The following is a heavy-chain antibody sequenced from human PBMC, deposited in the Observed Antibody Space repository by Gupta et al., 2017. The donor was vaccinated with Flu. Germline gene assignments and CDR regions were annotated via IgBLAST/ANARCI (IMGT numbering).Heavy chain of an antibody. CDR1: GGSISRYF. CDR3: ARVPTFGDYVPNDAFDI. Sequence: QVQLQESGPGLVKPSETLSLTCTVSGGSISRYFWSWIRQPPGKGLEWIGYIYNGGSTNYNPSLKCRVTISVDTSKNQFSLKLSSVTAADTAVYYCARVPTFGDYVPNDAFDIWGQGTMLTVSS. J-gene: IGHJ3*02. V-gene: IGHV4-59*01. CDR2: IYNGGST. D-gene: IGHD4-17*01.